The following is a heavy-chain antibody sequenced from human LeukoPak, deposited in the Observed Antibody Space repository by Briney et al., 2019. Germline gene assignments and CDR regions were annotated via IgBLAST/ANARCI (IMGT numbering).Heavy chain of an antibody. V-gene: IGHV4-39*01. D-gene: IGHD3-22*01. Sequence: GSLRLSCAASGFTFSSYSMNWVRQPPGKGLEWIGSIYYSGSTYYNPSLKSRVTISVDTSKNQFSLKLSSVTAADTAVYYCARSYYDSSGYYYPTHNDYWGQGTLVTVSS. CDR1: GFTFSSYSMN. CDR3: ARSYYDSSGYYYPTHNDY. J-gene: IGHJ4*02. CDR2: IYYSGST.